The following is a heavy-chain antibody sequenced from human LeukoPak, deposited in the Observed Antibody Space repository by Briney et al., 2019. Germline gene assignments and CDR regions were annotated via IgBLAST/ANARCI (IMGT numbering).Heavy chain of an antibody. CDR2: IWYDGSNK. D-gene: IGHD3-22*01. J-gene: IGHJ3*02. CDR3: ESGDTTGYSGDAFHI. Sequence: GGSLRLSCVASGFTFSRYGVPWVRQAPGKGLEWVAIIWYDGSNKYYADSVKGRFTISRDTSKNALYLQMDSLRAEDTAVYYCESGDTTGYSGDAFHIWGQGTMVTVSS. CDR1: GFTFSRYG. V-gene: IGHV3-33*03.